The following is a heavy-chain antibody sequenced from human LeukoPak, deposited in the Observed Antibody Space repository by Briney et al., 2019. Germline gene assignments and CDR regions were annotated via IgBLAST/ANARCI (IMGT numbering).Heavy chain of an antibody. J-gene: IGHJ4*02. V-gene: IGHV3-23*01. D-gene: IGHD5-18*01. CDR3: AKRPLTVDTTMAIFDY. CDR2: IISGGST. Sequence: GGSLRLSCAASGFIFSSYAMSWVRQAPGKGLEWVSTIISGGSTYYADSVKGRFTISRDNSKNTLYLQMNSLRAEDTAVYYCAKRPLTVDTTMAIFDYWGQRTLVTVSS. CDR1: GFIFSSYA.